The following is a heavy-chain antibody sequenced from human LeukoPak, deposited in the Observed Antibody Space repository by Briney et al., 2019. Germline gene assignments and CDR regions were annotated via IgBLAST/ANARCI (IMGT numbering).Heavy chain of an antibody. CDR3: AREGDYGDSDY. V-gene: IGHV3-48*03. J-gene: IGHJ4*02. CDR1: GFTFSNYE. CDR2: IHSSGSIM. Sequence: GGSLRLSCAASGFTFSNYEMNWVRRAPGKGLEWVSYIHSSGSIMYYPDSVKGRFTISRDNAKNSLYLQMNSLRAEDTAVYYCAREGDYGDSDYWGQGTLVTVSS. D-gene: IGHD4-17*01.